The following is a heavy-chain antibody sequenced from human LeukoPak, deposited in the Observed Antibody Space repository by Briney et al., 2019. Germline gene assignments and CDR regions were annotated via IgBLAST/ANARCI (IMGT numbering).Heavy chain of an antibody. CDR2: INPNRPAT. CDR3: ARWRYSNYFFDN. J-gene: IGHJ4*02. D-gene: IGHD4-11*01. V-gene: IGHV1-2*02. Sequence: EASVKVSCKASGYTFTRYDINWVRQAGQGLEWMGWINPNRPATNYAVKFKDRVIMTSDTSTSTAYMELNRLTSDDTAVYYCARWRYSNYFFDNWGQGTLVTVSS. CDR1: GYTFTRYD.